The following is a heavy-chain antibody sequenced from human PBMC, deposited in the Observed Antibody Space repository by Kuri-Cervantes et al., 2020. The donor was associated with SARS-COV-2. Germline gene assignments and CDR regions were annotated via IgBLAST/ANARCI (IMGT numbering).Heavy chain of an antibody. CDR2: IIGSCGRA. CDR1: GFTFSSYA. CDR3: AKGGEGEVWSGYMMDV. Sequence: GESLKISCEASGFTFSSYAMSWVRQAPGKGLEWISAIIGSCGRAYYAHSVQGRVTISRDKSTSTLYLQMSSLRSEDTAVYYCAKGGEGEVWSGYMMDVWGQGTMVTVSS. J-gene: IGHJ6*02. D-gene: IGHD3-3*01. V-gene: IGHV3-23*01.